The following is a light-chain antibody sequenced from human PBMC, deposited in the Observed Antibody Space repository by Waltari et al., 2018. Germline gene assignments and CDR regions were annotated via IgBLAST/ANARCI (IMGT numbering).Light chain of an antibody. CDR1: SLSRYY. Sequence: SSDLTQDPSLSVALGQTVRITCQGDSLSRYYATWYQQRPGQAPILCLYGPDNRPSWIPDRFSGSTSGNTASLTITGAQAEDEADYYCHSRETFSTRLFGGGTRLTV. CDR2: GPD. CDR3: HSRETFSTRL. J-gene: IGLJ2*01. V-gene: IGLV3-19*01.